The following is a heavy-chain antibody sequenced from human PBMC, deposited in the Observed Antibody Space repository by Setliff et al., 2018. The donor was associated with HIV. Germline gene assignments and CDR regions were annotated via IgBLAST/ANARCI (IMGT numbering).Heavy chain of an antibody. Sequence: GESLKISCAASGFTFSSYAMSWVRQAPGKGLEWVSVISGSGDSTYYADSVKGRFTISRDNSKNTLYLQMNSLRAEDTAVYYCAKDPSITMTIVIITPSFDIWGQGTMVTISS. D-gene: IGHD3-22*01. CDR3: AKDPSITMTIVIITPSFDI. V-gene: IGHV3-23*01. J-gene: IGHJ3*02. CDR2: ISGSGDST. CDR1: GFTFSSYA.